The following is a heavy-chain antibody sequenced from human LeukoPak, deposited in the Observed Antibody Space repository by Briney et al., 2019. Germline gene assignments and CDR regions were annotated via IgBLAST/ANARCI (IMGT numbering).Heavy chain of an antibody. Sequence: GGSLRLSCAASGFSFDEYAMLWVRQAPGKGLEWVSGISWNSGIRDYADSVKGRFTISRDNARISLYLQMNSLRAEDTALYYCAKGHSGPGGGLNIWGQGTMVTVSS. V-gene: IGHV3-9*01. J-gene: IGHJ3*02. CDR1: GFSFDEYA. CDR2: ISWNSGIR. CDR3: AKGHSGPGGGLNI. D-gene: IGHD3-16*01.